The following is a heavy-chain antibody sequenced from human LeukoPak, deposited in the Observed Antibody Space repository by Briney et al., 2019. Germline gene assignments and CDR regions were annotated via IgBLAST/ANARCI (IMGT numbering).Heavy chain of an antibody. CDR3: ARVSPLEAVAEYYFDY. CDR1: GGTFSGYY. V-gene: IGHV4-34*01. D-gene: IGHD6-19*01. CDR2: SNDSGGT. J-gene: IGHJ4*02. Sequence: PSETLSLTCAVYGGTFSGYYWSWIRQPPGKRREWVGESNDSGGTNYNPSLKSRVTISADKSKNQVSLKLTSVTAADTAVYYCARVSPLEAVAEYYFDYWGQGTLVTVSS.